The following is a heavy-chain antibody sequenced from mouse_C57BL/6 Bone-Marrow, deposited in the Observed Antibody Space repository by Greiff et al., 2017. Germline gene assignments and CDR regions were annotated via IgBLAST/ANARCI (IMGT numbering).Heavy chain of an antibody. CDR1: GFTFSDYG. CDR3: ARRDYGKDAMDY. Sequence: EVHLVESGGGLVQPGGSLKLSCAASGFTFSDYGMAWVRQAPRKGPEWVAFISNLAYSIYYADTVTGRFTISRENAKNTLYLEMSSLRSEDTAMYYCARRDYGKDAMDYCRQGTSVPGSS. J-gene: IGHJ4*01. D-gene: IGHD1-1*01. V-gene: IGHV5-15*01. CDR2: ISNLAYSI.